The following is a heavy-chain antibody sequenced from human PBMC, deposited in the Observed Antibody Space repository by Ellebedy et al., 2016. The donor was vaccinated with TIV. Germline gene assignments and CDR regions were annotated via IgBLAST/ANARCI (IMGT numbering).Heavy chain of an antibody. CDR3: ARRNSGSVVVAFDY. V-gene: IGHV4-39*01. J-gene: IGHJ4*02. CDR1: GGSISSSGYY. D-gene: IGHD3-22*01. CDR2: IDYSGST. Sequence: SETLSLXXTVSGGSISSSGYYWGWIRQPPGKGLEWIGSIDYSGSTYHNPSLKSRVTIFAEMSKNQFSLKVTSVTAPDTAVYYCARRNSGSVVVAFDYWGQGTVVTVSS.